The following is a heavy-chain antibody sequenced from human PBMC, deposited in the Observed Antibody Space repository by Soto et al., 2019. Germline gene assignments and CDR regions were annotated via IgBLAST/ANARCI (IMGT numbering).Heavy chain of an antibody. D-gene: IGHD3-3*01. Sequence: GGSLRLSCAGSGLTFSSYGMHWVRQAPGKGLEWVAVISYDGINKYYADSVKRRFTISRDKSKNTLYLQMNSVRAEDTAVYYCARDHRAIFGVVMLEYVDVWGQGTTVTVSS. CDR1: GLTFSSYG. CDR3: ARDHRAIFGVVMLEYVDV. CDR2: ISYDGINK. J-gene: IGHJ6*02. V-gene: IGHV3-30*03.